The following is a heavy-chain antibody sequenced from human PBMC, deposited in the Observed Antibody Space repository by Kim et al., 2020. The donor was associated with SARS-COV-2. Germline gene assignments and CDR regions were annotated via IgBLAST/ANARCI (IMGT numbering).Heavy chain of an antibody. CDR1: GFTFSSYG. Sequence: GGSLRLSCAASGFTFSSYGMHWVRQAPGKGLEWVAVIWYDGSNKYYADSVKGRFTISRDNSKNTLYLQMNSLRAEDTAVYYCARVMAIGSDMKAYSSSSGYYYYYGMDVWGQGTTVTVSS. CDR2: IWYDGSNK. D-gene: IGHD6-6*01. J-gene: IGHJ6*02. CDR3: ARVMAIGSDMKAYSSSSGYYYYYGMDV. V-gene: IGHV3-33*01.